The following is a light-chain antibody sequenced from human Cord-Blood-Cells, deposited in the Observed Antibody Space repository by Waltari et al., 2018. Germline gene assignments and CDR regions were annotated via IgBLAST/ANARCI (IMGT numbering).Light chain of an antibody. CDR3: SSYTISSSWV. CDR2: AVS. CDR1: SSDVGGYNY. Sequence: QSALTQPASVSGSPGQSITISCTGTSSDVGGYNYVSWYQQHPGKAPKLMIYAVSKRRSGVSNRFSGSKSGNTASLTISGLQAEDEADYYCSSYTISSSWVFGGGTKLTVL. J-gene: IGLJ3*02. V-gene: IGLV2-14*01.